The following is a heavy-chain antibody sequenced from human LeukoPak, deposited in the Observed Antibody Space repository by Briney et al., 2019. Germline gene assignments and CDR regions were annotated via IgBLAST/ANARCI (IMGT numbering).Heavy chain of an antibody. V-gene: IGHV1-69*04. D-gene: IGHD3-10*01. CDR1: GGTFSSYA. CDR2: IIPILGIA. CDR3: ARGALGGSGTYPYYYYAMDV. Sequence: ASVKVSCKASGGTFSSYAITWVRQAPGQGLEWMGRIIPILGIANYAQRFQGRVTITADKTTSTAYMDLSSLRSEDTAVYYCARGALGGSGTYPYYYYAMDVWGQGTTVTVSS. J-gene: IGHJ6*02.